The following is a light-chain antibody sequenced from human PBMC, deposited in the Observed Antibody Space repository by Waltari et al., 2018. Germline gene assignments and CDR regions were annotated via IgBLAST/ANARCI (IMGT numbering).Light chain of an antibody. CDR1: QSIVNW. CDR3: QQAFVEVS. V-gene: IGKV1-12*01. CDR2: GAS. Sequence: DNQITQSPSSVSASVGDRVTITCRASQSIVNWLAWYQQRPGKAPKLLIYGASNLQGGVPSRFSGSGSGTDFTLTINNLQPEDFATYYCQQAFVEVSFAGGTRVEIK. J-gene: IGKJ4*01.